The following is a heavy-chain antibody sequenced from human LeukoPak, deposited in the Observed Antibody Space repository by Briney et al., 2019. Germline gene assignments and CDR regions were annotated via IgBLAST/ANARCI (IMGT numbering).Heavy chain of an antibody. CDR2: ISYDGRNI. CDR1: GFTFSSYS. V-gene: IGHV3-30*18. J-gene: IGHJ4*02. Sequence: ESGGGLVKPGGSLRLSCAASGFTFSSYSMNWVRQAPGKGLEWVAGISYDGRNIYYSDSVRGRFTISRDNSKNMLYLQMNSLRSDDTAVYFCAKDGQDYGDYVLYFDSWGQGSLVTVSS. CDR3: AKDGQDYGDYVLYFDS. D-gene: IGHD4-17*01.